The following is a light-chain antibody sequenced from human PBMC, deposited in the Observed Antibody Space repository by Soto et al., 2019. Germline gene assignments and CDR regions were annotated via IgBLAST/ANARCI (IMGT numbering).Light chain of an antibody. CDR3: QQYGTSPLT. Sequence: EIVMTQSPAILSVSPGERATLSCRASQSVSSNLAWFQQKPGQTPRLLFNGASTRATGIPARFTGSGSGTEFILTISSLQSEDFAVYHCQQYGTSPLTFGGGTKLEIK. CDR1: QSVSSN. CDR2: GAS. V-gene: IGKV3-15*01. J-gene: IGKJ4*01.